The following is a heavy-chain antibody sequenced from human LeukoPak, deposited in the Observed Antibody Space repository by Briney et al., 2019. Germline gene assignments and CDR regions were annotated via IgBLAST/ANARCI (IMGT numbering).Heavy chain of an antibody. J-gene: IGHJ4*02. CDR1: GGSISGGDYY. CDR2: IYYSGNT. Sequence: SETLSLTCTVSGGSISGGDYYWSWIRQPPGKGLEWIGYIYYSGNTYYNPSLKSRVTISVDTSKNQFSLKLSSVTAADTAVYYCARVAVAGLAYFDYWGQGTLVTVSS. V-gene: IGHV4-30-4*01. CDR3: ARVAVAGLAYFDY. D-gene: IGHD6-19*01.